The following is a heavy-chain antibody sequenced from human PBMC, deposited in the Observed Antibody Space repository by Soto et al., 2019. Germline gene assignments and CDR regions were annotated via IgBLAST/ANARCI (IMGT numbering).Heavy chain of an antibody. J-gene: IGHJ5*02. CDR3: ARVVGYCSSTSCPGWFDP. CDR2: INPNSGGT. D-gene: IGHD2-2*01. V-gene: IGHV1-2*02. CDR1: GYTFTGYY. Sequence: GASVKVSCKASGYTFTGYYMHWVRQAPGQGLEWMGWINPNSGGTNYAQKFQGRVTMTRDTSISTAYMELSRLRSDDTAVYYCARVVGYCSSTSCPGWFDPWGQGTLVTVSS.